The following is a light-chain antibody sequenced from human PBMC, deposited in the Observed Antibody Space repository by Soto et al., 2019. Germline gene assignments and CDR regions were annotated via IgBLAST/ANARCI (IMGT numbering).Light chain of an antibody. CDR3: NSYTTSSTVWA. Sequence: QSALTQPASVSGSPGQSITISCTGTSSDVGAYNYVSWYQQHPGKAPKLLIYEVTNRPSGVSNRFSGSKSGNTASLTISGLQAEDEADYYCNSYTTSSTVWAFGGGTKLTVL. V-gene: IGLV2-14*01. CDR2: EVT. J-gene: IGLJ3*02. CDR1: SSDVGAYNY.